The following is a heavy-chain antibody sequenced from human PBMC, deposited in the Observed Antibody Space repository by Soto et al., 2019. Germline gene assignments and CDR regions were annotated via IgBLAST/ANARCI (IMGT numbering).Heavy chain of an antibody. CDR1: SDAISIYY. CDR2: IYYSGIT. CDR3: ERERGGQWLRLRGAFNI. D-gene: IGHD5-12*01. V-gene: IGHV4-59*01. Sequence: PSAALSLTCTGPSDAISIYYLGWIRQPPGKGQECIGCIYYSGITNYNPSLNIRVTISGHTPKSHHSLKLGPMTDADTNMNYSERERGGQWLRLRGAFNIWGQGTMVTVS. J-gene: IGHJ3*02.